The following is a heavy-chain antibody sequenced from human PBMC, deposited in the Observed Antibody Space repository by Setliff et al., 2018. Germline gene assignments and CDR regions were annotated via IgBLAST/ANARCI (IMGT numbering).Heavy chain of an antibody. D-gene: IGHD6-13*01. CDR1: GFTFSTYR. Sequence: PGGSLRLSCAASGFTFSTYRMHWVRQAPGKGLEWVAVIWDDGVKKYHADSVKGRFTISRDNSKNTLYLQMNSLRPEDTAVYYCAKRGSSWSPIDFWGQGTLVTVSS. J-gene: IGHJ4*02. V-gene: IGHV3-30*02. CDR2: IWDDGVKK. CDR3: AKRGSSWSPIDF.